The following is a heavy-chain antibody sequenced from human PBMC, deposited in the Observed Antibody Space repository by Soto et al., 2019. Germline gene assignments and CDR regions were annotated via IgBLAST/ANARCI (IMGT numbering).Heavy chain of an antibody. V-gene: IGHV4-34*01. CDR3: ARDGYGSGTTRLDY. Sequence: SETLSLTCAVYGGSFSGYYWSWIRQPPGKGLEWIGEINHSGSTNYNPSLKSRVTISVDTSKNQFSLKLSSVTAADTAVYYCARDGYGSGTTRLDYWGQGTLVTV. D-gene: IGHD3-10*01. J-gene: IGHJ4*02. CDR1: GGSFSGYY. CDR2: INHSGST.